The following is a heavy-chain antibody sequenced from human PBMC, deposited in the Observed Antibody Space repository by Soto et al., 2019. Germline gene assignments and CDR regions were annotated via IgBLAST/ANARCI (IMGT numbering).Heavy chain of an antibody. J-gene: IGHJ4*02. CDR2: ISSSSSTI. CDR3: ARGAYYYDSSGLSY. CDR1: GFTFSSYS. V-gene: IGHV3-48*01. D-gene: IGHD3-22*01. Sequence: EVQLVESGGGLVQPGGSLRLSCAASGFTFSSYSMNWVRQAPGKGLEWVSYISSSSSTIYYADSVKSRFTISRDNAKNSLYLQMNSLRAEDTAVYYCARGAYYYDSSGLSYWGQGTLVTVSS.